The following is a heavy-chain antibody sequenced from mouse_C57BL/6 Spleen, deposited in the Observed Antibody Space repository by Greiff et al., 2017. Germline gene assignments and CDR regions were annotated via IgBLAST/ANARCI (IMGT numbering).Heavy chain of an antibody. CDR2: IYPGGGYT. Sequence: VQVVESGAELVRPGTSVKMSCKASGYTFTNYWIGWAKQRPGHGLEWIGDIYPGGGYTNYNEKFKGKATLTADKSSSTAYMQFSSLTSEDSAIYYCARDYDGYYGYWGQGTTLTVSS. CDR3: ARDYDGYYGY. CDR1: GYTFTNYW. D-gene: IGHD2-3*01. V-gene: IGHV1-63*01. J-gene: IGHJ2*01.